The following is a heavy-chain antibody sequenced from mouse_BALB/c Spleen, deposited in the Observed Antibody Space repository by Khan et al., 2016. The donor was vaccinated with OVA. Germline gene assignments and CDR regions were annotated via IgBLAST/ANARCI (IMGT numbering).Heavy chain of an antibody. V-gene: IGHV9-3-1*01. CDR1: GYTFTNYG. CDR3: ARSNGNYWFAY. D-gene: IGHD2-1*01. CDR2: INTYTGEP. J-gene: IGHJ3*01. Sequence: IQLVQSGPELKKPGETVKISCKASGYTFTNYGMNWVKQAPGKGLKWMGWINTYTGEPTYADDFKGRFAFSLETSASTAYLQINNLKNEDTVTSFCARSNGNYWFAYWGQGTLVTVSA.